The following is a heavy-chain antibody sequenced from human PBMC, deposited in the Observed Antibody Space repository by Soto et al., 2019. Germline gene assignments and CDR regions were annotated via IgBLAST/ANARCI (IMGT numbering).Heavy chain of an antibody. CDR2: FNGNGGYI. V-gene: IGHV3-20*04. Sequence: GGSLRLSCAASGFTFDDYGMSWVRQVPGKGLEWVSSFNGNGGYIHCADSVKGRFTISRDNSKNTLYLQMNSLRAEDTAVYYCAKDSEWELPTRFDYWGQGTLVTVSS. J-gene: IGHJ4*02. CDR3: AKDSEWELPTRFDY. D-gene: IGHD1-26*01. CDR1: GFTFDDYG.